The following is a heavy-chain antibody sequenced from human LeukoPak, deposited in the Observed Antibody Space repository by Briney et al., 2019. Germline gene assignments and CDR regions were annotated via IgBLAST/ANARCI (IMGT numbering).Heavy chain of an antibody. CDR2: ISSSSSYI. V-gene: IGHV3-21*04. Sequence: GGSLRLSCAASGFTFSSYSMNWVRQAPGKGLEWVSSISSSSSYIYYADSVKGRFTISRDNSKNTLYLQMNSLRAEDTAVYYCAKDRSQVGTDDAFDIWGQGTMVTVSS. CDR1: GFTFSSYS. CDR3: AKDRSQVGTDDAFDI. J-gene: IGHJ3*02. D-gene: IGHD3-10*01.